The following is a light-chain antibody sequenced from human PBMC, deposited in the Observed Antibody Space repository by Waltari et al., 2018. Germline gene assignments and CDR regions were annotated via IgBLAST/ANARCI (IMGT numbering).Light chain of an antibody. V-gene: IGKV4-1*01. CDR2: WAS. Sequence: DIVMTQSPDSLAVSLGERATINCKSSQSVLYSSNNKNYLDWYQQKPGQPPKLLIYWASTRESGVPDRFSGSGSGTEFTLTISSLQSEDFAVYSCQQYNDWPLTFGGGTKVEIK. CDR1: QSVLYSSNNKNY. CDR3: QQYNDWPLT. J-gene: IGKJ4*01.